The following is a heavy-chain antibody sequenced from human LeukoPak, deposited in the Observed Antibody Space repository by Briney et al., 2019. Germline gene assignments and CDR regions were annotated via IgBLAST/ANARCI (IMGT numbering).Heavy chain of an antibody. Sequence: ASVKVSCKFSGYTLTELSMHWVRQAPGKGLEWMGGFDPGDGETIYAQKFQGRVTMTEDTSTDTAYMELSSLRSEDTAVYYCATETGATGNWFDPWGQGTLVTVSS. V-gene: IGHV1-24*01. CDR2: FDPGDGET. D-gene: IGHD1-26*01. CDR1: GYTLTELS. J-gene: IGHJ5*02. CDR3: ATETGATGNWFDP.